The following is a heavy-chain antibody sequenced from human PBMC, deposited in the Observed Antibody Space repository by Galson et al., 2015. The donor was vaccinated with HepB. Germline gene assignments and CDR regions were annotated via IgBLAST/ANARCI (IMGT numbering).Heavy chain of an antibody. Sequence: SLRLSCAASGLSFSGSGMHWVRQAPGKGLEWVAVIQYDGSTKVYADSVKGRFTISRDNSKNTLYLEMNSLRAEDTAVYYCAREGSRIVFHAFDTWGQGTMVTVSS. V-gene: IGHV3-33*01. CDR1: GLSFSGSG. J-gene: IGHJ3*02. CDR3: AREGSRIVFHAFDT. D-gene: IGHD2-15*01. CDR2: IQYDGSTK.